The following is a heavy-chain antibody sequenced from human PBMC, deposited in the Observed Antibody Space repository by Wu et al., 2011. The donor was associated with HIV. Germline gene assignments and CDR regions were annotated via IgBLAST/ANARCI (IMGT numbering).Heavy chain of an antibody. CDR3: ARDLRATSVAGF. CDR2: ISSYNGNT. CDR1: GYTFTSYG. V-gene: IGHV1-18*01. Sequence: QVQLVQSGAEVKKPVASVTVSCKASGYTFTSYGISWVRQAPGQGLGWMGWISSYNGNTNYAQKLQGRVTMTTDTSTSTAYMELRSLRSDDTAVYYCARDLRATSVAGFWGQGTMVTVSS. D-gene: IGHD6-19*01. J-gene: IGHJ3*01.